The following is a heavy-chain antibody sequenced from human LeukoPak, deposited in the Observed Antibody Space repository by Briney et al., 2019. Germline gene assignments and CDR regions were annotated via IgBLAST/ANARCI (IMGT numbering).Heavy chain of an antibody. Sequence: GGSLRLSCAASGFSFSRYWMTWVRQAPGKGLEWVANIKEDGTKTYYVNSVKGRFTVSRDNAQNTLYLQMNSLTPEDTAVYFCARGEAFCDYWGQGALVTVSS. CDR1: GFSFSRYW. J-gene: IGHJ4*02. CDR3: ARGEAFCDY. CDR2: IKEDGTKT. V-gene: IGHV3-7*05.